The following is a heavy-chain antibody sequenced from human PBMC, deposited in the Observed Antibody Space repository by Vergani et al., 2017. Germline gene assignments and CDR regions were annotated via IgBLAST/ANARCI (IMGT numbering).Heavy chain of an antibody. J-gene: IGHJ4*02. V-gene: IGHV4-4*02. D-gene: IGHD3-16*01. Sequence: QVQLQQWGPGLVTPSGPLSLPCAVYGGSIRSDNWWNWVRQAPGKGLQWIGEIHRSRSTNYNPSLRSRVTISLDKSKKQFSLKMTAVTAADTAVYFCASNPSRGGDVVDSWGQGTLVTVSS. CDR3: ASNPSRGGDVVDS. CDR1: GGSIRSDNW. CDR2: IHRSRST.